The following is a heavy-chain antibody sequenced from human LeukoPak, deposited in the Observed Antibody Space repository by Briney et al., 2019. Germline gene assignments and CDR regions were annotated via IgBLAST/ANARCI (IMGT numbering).Heavy chain of an antibody. Sequence: SETLSLTCTVSGGSISSYYWSWIRQPAGKGLEWIGRIYTSGSTNYNPSLKSRVTMSVDTSKNRFSLKLSSVTAADTAVYYCARDQYSSGWYPGYYGMGVWGQGTTVTVSS. CDR3: ARDQYSSGWYPGYYGMGV. J-gene: IGHJ6*02. CDR1: GGSISSYY. V-gene: IGHV4-4*07. CDR2: IYTSGST. D-gene: IGHD6-19*01.